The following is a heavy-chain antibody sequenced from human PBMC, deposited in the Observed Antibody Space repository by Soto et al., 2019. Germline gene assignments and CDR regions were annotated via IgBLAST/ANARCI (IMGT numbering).Heavy chain of an antibody. CDR3: ARSYGSGNTDV. CDR1: GFSFSSYS. CDR2: ISSSSSSI. J-gene: IGHJ6*02. D-gene: IGHD3-10*01. V-gene: IGHV3-21*01. Sequence: EVQLVESGGGLVKPGGSLRLSCAASGFSFSSYSINWVRQAPGKGLEWVSSISSSSSSIYYADSAKGRFTISRDNAKNSLYLQMNNLRVEDTAVYYCARSYGSGNTDVWGQGTTVTVSS.